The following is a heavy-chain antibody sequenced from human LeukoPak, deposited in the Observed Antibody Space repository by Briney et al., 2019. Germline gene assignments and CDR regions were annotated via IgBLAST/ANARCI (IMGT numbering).Heavy chain of an antibody. CDR2: IGHGGDT. D-gene: IGHD3-16*01. CDR1: GGSLSTYD. V-gene: IGHV4-34*01. CDR3: ARGPSPSYGAWFGP. J-gene: IGHJ5*02. Sequence: SETLSLTCAVFGGSLSTYDWSWIRQAPGKGLEWIGKIGHGGDTNYNPSLNGRVTISVDTLRNQVSLKLTSVTAADTAVYYCARGPSPSYGAWFGPWGQGTLVTVSS.